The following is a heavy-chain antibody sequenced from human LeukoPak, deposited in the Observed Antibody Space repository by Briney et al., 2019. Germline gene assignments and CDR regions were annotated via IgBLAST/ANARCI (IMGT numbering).Heavy chain of an antibody. CDR1: GFTFSTYG. Sequence: GGSLRLSCAASGFTFSTYGMSWVRQAPGKGLEWVSDITGGGSSTYYADSVKGRFTISRDNSKNTLFLQMNSLRAEDSAVYYCAADRERDPSCYYLVGGQGTLITVSS. V-gene: IGHV3-23*01. J-gene: IGHJ1*01. CDR2: ITGGGSST. D-gene: IGHD3-22*01. CDR3: AADRERDPSCYYLV.